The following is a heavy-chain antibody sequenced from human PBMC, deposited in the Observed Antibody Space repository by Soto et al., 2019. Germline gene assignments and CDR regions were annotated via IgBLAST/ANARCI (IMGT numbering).Heavy chain of an antibody. V-gene: IGHV1-69*02. CDR1: GGTFSSYT. J-gene: IGHJ4*02. CDR3: ARGHDLPLSGYFDY. CDR2: IIPILGIA. Sequence: QVPLVQSGAEVKKPGSSVKVSCKASGGTFSSYTISWVRQAPGQGLEWMGRIIPILGIANYAQKFQGRVTITADKSTSTAYMELSSLRSEDTAVYYCARGHDLPLSGYFDYWGQGTLVTVSS. D-gene: IGHD1-1*01.